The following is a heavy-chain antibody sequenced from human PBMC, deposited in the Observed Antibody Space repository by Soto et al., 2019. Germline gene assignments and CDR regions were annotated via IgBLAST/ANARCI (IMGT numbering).Heavy chain of an antibody. V-gene: IGHV1-18*01. J-gene: IGHJ4*02. CDR1: GYDFTTYG. CDR3: ARGRYGDY. Sequence: QVHLVQSGAEVKKPGASVKVSCKGSGYDFTTYGITWVRQAPGQGLEWMAWISAHNGNTDYAQKLQGRVTVTRYTSTCTAYMELRSLISDDTAVYYCARGRYGDYWGQGALVTVSS. CDR2: ISAHNGNT. D-gene: IGHD1-1*01.